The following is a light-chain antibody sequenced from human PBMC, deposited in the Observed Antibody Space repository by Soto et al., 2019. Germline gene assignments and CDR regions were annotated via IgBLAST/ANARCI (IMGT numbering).Light chain of an antibody. CDR2: GVS. Sequence: EIVMTQPPVTLSVSPGERATLSCRASQSVRSTYLAWYQQKPGQAPRLLIFGVSNRAAGIPARFSGSGSGTEFTLSISSLEPEDSAVYYCQQRSKWLTFGGGTKVDIK. V-gene: IGKV3D-20*02. CDR1: QSVRSTY. J-gene: IGKJ4*01. CDR3: QQRSKWLT.